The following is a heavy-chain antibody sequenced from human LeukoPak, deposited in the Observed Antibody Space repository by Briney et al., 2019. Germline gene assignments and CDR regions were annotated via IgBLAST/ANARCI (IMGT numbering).Heavy chain of an antibody. CDR3: ARVYYSSSYDYWYFDL. V-gene: IGHV4-59*01. D-gene: IGHD6-13*01. CDR2: KDYSGST. J-gene: IGHJ2*01. Sequence: KASETLSLTCTVSGGSISSYYWSWIRQPPGKGLEWIGYKDYSGSTNYNRSLKSRVTISVDTSKNQFSLKLSSVTAADTAVYYCARVYYSSSYDYWYFDLWGRGTLVTVSS. CDR1: GGSISSYY.